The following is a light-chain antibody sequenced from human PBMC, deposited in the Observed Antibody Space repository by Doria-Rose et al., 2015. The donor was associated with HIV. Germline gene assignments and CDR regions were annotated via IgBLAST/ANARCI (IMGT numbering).Light chain of an antibody. CDR3: QLYGCSRPIA. Sequence: TQSPGTLSLSPGERATLSCRASQSVSSSYLAWYQQKLGQPPRLLIYGASSRATGIPDSFSASGSGTDFTLTISRLEPEDCAVDYCQLYGCSRPIAFGRVTRLEIK. V-gene: IGKV3-20*01. CDR1: QSVSSSY. CDR2: GAS. J-gene: IGKJ5*01.